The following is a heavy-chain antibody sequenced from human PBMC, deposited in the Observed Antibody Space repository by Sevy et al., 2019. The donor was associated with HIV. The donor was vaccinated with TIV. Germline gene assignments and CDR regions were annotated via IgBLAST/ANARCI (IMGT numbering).Heavy chain of an antibody. D-gene: IGHD2-2*03. Sequence: GGSLRLSCAASGFTFSSYAMSWVRQAPGKGLEWVSAISGSGGSTYYADSVKDRFTISRDNSKNTLYLQMNSLRAEDTAVYYCAKHGNFGYCSSTSCYIYYGMDVWGQGTTVTVSS. CDR3: AKHGNFGYCSSTSCYIYYGMDV. CDR1: GFTFSSYA. CDR2: ISGSGGST. J-gene: IGHJ6*02. V-gene: IGHV3-23*01.